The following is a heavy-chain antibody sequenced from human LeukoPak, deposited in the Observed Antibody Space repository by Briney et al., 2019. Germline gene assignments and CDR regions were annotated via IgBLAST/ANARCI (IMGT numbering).Heavy chain of an antibody. Sequence: SETLSLTCAVSGYSISSGYYWGWIRQPPGKGLEWIGSIYHSGSTYYNPSLKSRVTISVDTSKNQFSLKLSSVTAADTAVYYCARGKHLYYFDYWGQGTLVTVSS. V-gene: IGHV4-38-2*01. CDR2: IYHSGST. CDR3: ARGKHLYYFDY. J-gene: IGHJ4*02. CDR1: GYSISSGYY. D-gene: IGHD3-10*01.